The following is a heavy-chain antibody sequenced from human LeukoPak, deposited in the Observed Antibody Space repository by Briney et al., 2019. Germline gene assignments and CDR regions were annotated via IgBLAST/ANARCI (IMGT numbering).Heavy chain of an antibody. V-gene: IGHV3-23*01. CDR1: GFTFTSYS. Sequence: PGGSLKLSCAASGFTFTSYSMNWVRQAPGKGLEWVSTISGSGHSTYYADSVKGRFTISRDNSKNTLYLQMNSLGAEDTAVYYCARDVMIRGIIGHWGQGTLVTVSS. CDR2: ISGSGHST. J-gene: IGHJ4*02. CDR3: ARDVMIRGIIGH. D-gene: IGHD3-10*01.